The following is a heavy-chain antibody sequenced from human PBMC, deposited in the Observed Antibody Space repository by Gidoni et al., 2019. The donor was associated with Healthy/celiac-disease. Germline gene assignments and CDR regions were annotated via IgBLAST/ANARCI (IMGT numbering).Heavy chain of an antibody. CDR2: INHSGST. J-gene: IGHJ5*02. D-gene: IGHD6-6*01. Sequence: QVQLQQWGAGLLKPSETLSLPCAVYGGSFSGYYWSWIRQPPGKGLEWIGEINHSGSTNYNPSLKSRVTISVDTSKNQFSLKLSSVTAADTAVYYCARRRIAARTGWFDPWGQGTLVTVSS. CDR1: GGSFSGYY. V-gene: IGHV4-34*01. CDR3: ARRRIAARTGWFDP.